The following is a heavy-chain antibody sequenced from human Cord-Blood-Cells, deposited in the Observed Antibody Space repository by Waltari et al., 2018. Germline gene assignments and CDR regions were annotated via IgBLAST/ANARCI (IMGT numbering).Heavy chain of an antibody. CDR1: GFTFSSYC. V-gene: IGHV3-7*01. Sequence: EVQLVESGGGLVQPGGSLRLSCAASGFTFSSYCMSWVRQAPGKGLEWVANIKQDGSEKYYVDSVKGRFTISRDNAKNSLYLQMNSLRAEDTAVYYCASCSSVYLFDYWGQGTLVTVSS. CDR3: ASCSSVYLFDY. CDR2: IKQDGSEK. D-gene: IGHD6-6*01. J-gene: IGHJ4*02.